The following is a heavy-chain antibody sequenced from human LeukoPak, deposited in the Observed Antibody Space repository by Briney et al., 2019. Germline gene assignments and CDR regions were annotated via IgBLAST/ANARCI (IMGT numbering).Heavy chain of an antibody. CDR1: GFTFSRSW. V-gene: IGHV3-7*02. Sequence: GGSLRLSCAASGFTFSRSWMGWVRQAPVKGLEWVANIKQDGTSKYYVDSVMGRFTISRDNAENSVYLQMNSLSAGDTAVYYCARHGDYCFDLWGPGTRVTVSS. CDR2: IKQDGTSK. J-gene: IGHJ4*02. D-gene: IGHD2-21*01. CDR3: ARHGDYCFDL.